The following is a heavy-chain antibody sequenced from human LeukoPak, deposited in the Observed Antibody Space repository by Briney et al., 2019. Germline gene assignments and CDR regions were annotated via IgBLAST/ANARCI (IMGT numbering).Heavy chain of an antibody. CDR2: ISSSSSYI. J-gene: IGHJ4*02. V-gene: IGHV3-21*01. D-gene: IGHD3-10*01. Sequence: GGSLRLSCAASGFTFSSYSMNWVRQAPGKGLEWVSSISSSSSYIYYADSAKGRFTISRDNAKNSLYLQMNSLRAEDTAVYYCARAIAGSSGWYFDYWGQGTLVTVSS. CDR3: ARAIAGSSGWYFDY. CDR1: GFTFSSYS.